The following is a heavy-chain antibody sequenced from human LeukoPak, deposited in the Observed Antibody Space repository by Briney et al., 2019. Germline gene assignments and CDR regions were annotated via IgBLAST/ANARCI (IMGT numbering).Heavy chain of an antibody. V-gene: IGHV4-4*07. CDR1: GGSISSYY. Sequence: PSETLSLTCTVSGGSISSYYWSWIRQPAGKGLEWIGRIYTSGSTNYNPSLKSRVTMSVDTSKNQFSLKLSSVTAADTAVYYCARGASRSWRRDSSSWKGPFDYWGQGTLVTVSS. CDR2: IYTSGST. D-gene: IGHD6-13*01. CDR3: ARGASRSWRRDSSSWKGPFDY. J-gene: IGHJ4*02.